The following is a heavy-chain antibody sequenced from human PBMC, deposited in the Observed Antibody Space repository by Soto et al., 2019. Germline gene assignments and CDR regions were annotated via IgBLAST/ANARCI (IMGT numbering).Heavy chain of an antibody. CDR3: GRKGVEAPWGSLNF. J-gene: IGHJ4*02. CDR1: GGFFSTNC. D-gene: IGHD7-27*01. V-gene: IGHV4-34*01. Sequence: QVQLQQWGAGLVKPSETLSLTCAVHGGFFSTNCWMWIRQPPGKGLEWIGEIDNRGRTNYHPSLNSRATVALATDKSQVCLKLTSVATAVTSMYYLGRKGVEAPWGSLNFWGQVNLVTVSS. CDR2: IDNRGRT.